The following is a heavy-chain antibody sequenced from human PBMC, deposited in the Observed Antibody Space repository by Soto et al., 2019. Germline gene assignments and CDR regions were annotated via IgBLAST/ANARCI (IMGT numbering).Heavy chain of an antibody. CDR2: IYYSGST. V-gene: IGHV4-39*01. CDR1: GGSISSSSYY. J-gene: IGHJ5*02. D-gene: IGHD4-17*01. CDR3: APGVTTWGQYDWFDP. Sequence: QLQLQESGPGLVKPSETLSLTCTVSGGSISSSSYYWGWIRQPPGKGLEWIGSIYYSGSTYYNPSLMTRVTMSVDTSNNQFSLKLSSVTAADTAVYYCAPGVTTWGQYDWFDPWGQGTLVTVSS.